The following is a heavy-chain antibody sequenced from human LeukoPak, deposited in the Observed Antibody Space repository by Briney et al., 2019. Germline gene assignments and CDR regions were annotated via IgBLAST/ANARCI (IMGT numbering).Heavy chain of an antibody. V-gene: IGHV3-15*01. CDR1: GFTFSNAW. CDR3: TTEACSRTSCYGEFDY. CDR2: IKSKTDGGTT. Sequence: PGGSLILSCAASGFTFSNAWMSWVRQAPGKGLEWVGRIKSKTDGGTTDYAAPVKGRFTISRDDSKNTLYLQMNSLKTEDTAVYYCTTEACSRTSCYGEFDYWGQGTLVTVSS. J-gene: IGHJ4*02. D-gene: IGHD2-2*01.